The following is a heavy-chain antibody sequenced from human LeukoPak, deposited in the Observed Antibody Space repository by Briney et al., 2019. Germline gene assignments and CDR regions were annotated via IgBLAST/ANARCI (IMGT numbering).Heavy chain of an antibody. CDR2: INHSGST. CDR1: GGSFSGYY. CDR3: ARGAGRWLQLGSDY. D-gene: IGHD5-24*01. J-gene: IGHJ4*02. Sequence: SETLSLTCAVYGGSFSGYYWRWIRQPQGKGLEWIGEINHSGSTNYNPSLKSRVTISVDTSKNQFSLKLSSVTAADTAVYYCARGAGRWLQLGSDYWGQGTLVTVSS. V-gene: IGHV4-34*01.